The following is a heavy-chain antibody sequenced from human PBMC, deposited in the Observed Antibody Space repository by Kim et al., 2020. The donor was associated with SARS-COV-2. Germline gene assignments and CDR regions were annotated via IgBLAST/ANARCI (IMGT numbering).Heavy chain of an antibody. CDR2: ISAYNGNT. J-gene: IGHJ4*02. CDR3: ARERGGYYDTHPGYFDY. Sequence: ASVKVSCKASGYTFTSYGISWVRQAPGQGLEWMGWISAYNGNTNYAQKLQGRVTMTTDTSTSTAYMELRSLRSDDTAVYYCARERGGYYDTHPGYFDYWGQGTLVTVSS. D-gene: IGHD3-22*01. V-gene: IGHV1-18*01. CDR1: GYTFTSYG.